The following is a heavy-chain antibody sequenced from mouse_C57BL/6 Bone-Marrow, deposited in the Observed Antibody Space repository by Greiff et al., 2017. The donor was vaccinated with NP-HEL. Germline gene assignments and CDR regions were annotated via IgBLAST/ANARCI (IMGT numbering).Heavy chain of an antibody. CDR3: ARGTLAY. CDR1: SYTFTSYG. J-gene: IGHJ3*01. Sequence: QVHVKQSGAELARPGASVKLSCKASSYTFTSYGISWVKQRTGQGLEWIGEIYPRSGNTYYNEKFKGKATLTADKSSSTAYMELRSLTSEDSAVYFCARGTLAYWGQGTLVTVSA. CDR2: IYPRSGNT. V-gene: IGHV1-81*01. D-gene: IGHD2-14*01.